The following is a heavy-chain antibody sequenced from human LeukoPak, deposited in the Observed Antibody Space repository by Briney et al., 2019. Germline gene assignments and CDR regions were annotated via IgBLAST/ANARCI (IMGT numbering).Heavy chain of an antibody. D-gene: IGHD3-10*01. V-gene: IGHV4-59*01. CDR3: ARKENVYYYFDY. CDR2: IYNSETI. CDR1: GGSINSYY. Sequence: PSETLSLTCTVSGGSINSYYWSWIRQPPGKGLEWIGYIYNSETINYNPSLTSRVTISLDTSKNQVSLKLTSVTAADTAVYYCARKENVYYYFDYWGQGTLVTVSS. J-gene: IGHJ4*02.